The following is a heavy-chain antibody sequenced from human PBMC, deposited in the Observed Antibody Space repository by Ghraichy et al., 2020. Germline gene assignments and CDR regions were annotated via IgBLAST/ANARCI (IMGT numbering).Heavy chain of an antibody. CDR1: GYSITSGYY. Sequence: SQTLSLTCTVSGYSITSGYYWAWIRQPPGKGLEWIGNIYHSGSTFYNPSLKSRVTISVDTSQNQFSLTLSSVTAADTAIYYCARGRGNFLPYFDCWGQGTLVTVSS. CDR3: ARGRGNFLPYFDC. V-gene: IGHV4-38-2*02. CDR2: IYHSGST. D-gene: IGHD1-26*01. J-gene: IGHJ4*02.